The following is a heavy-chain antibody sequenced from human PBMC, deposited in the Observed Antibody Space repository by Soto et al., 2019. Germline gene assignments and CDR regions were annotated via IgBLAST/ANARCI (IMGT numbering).Heavy chain of an antibody. D-gene: IGHD2-2*01. CDR1: GGTFSSYG. CDR3: AREVYTSSPIHSSLDS. J-gene: IGHJ4*02. Sequence: SVKVSCKASGGTFSSYGISWVRQAPGQGLEWMGRIIPFLGTTNYAQNFQDRLTVTADTSTNTAFMELSSLRSDDTAVYYCAREVYTSSPIHSSLDSWGPGXLLTV. CDR2: IIPFLGTT. V-gene: IGHV1-69*10.